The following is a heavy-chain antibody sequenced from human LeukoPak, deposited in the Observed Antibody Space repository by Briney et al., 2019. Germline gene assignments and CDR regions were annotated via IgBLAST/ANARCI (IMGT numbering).Heavy chain of an antibody. V-gene: IGHV3-15*01. CDR1: GFTFSSYA. J-gene: IGHJ3*02. CDR2: IRSKTDGGTT. CDR3: ITDITMVRGVIITIHAFDI. D-gene: IGHD3-10*01. Sequence: GGSLRLSCAASGFTFSSYAMSWVRQAPGKGLEWVGRIRSKTDGGTTDYAAPVKGRFTISRDDSKNTLYLQMNSLETEDTAVYYCITDITMVRGVIITIHAFDIWGQGTMVTVSS.